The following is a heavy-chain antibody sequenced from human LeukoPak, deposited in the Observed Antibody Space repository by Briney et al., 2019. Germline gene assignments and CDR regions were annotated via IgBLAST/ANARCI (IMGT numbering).Heavy chain of an antibody. Sequence: GGSLRLSCAASGFTFSSYAMSWVRQAPGKGLEWVSAISGSGGSTYYADSVKGRFTISRDKSKNTLYLQMNSLRAEGTAVYYCARGIGSTVFFDHWGQGTLVTVSS. CDR1: GFTFSSYA. CDR3: ARGIGSTVFFDH. V-gene: IGHV3-23*01. CDR2: ISGSGGST. J-gene: IGHJ4*02. D-gene: IGHD4-11*01.